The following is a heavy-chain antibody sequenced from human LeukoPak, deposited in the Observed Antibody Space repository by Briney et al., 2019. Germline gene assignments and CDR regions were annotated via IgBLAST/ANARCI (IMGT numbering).Heavy chain of an antibody. J-gene: IGHJ4*02. CDR3: ARPNSGSYYVNPFDY. CDR1: GFTLSSNG. D-gene: IGHD1-26*01. V-gene: IGHV3-30*03. Sequence: GGSLRLSCAASGFTLSSNGLHWVRQAPGKGLEWVAVISFDENDKHYADSVKGRFTISRDNPKNTLYLQMNSLRAEDTAVYYCARPNSGSYYVNPFDYWGQGTLVTVSS. CDR2: ISFDENDK.